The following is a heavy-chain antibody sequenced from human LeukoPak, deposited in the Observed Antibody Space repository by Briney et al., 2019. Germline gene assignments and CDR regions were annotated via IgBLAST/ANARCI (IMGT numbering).Heavy chain of an antibody. Sequence: GGSLRLSCAASGFTFSNYALHWVRQAPGKGLEWVAVISYDGSNKYYADSVKGRFTISRDNSKNTLYLQMNSLRTEDTAVYYCARDKESGSYVDYWGQGTLVTVSS. J-gene: IGHJ4*02. V-gene: IGHV3-30-3*01. CDR2: ISYDGSNK. CDR1: GFTFSNYA. CDR3: ARDKESGSYVDY. D-gene: IGHD1-26*01.